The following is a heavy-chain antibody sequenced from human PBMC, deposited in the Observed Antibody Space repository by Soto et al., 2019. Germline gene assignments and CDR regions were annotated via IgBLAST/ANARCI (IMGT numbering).Heavy chain of an antibody. CDR3: ARHAHYYDNSGYHKDY. CDR1: VGSISSSSFF. Sequence: SETLSLTCTVSVGSISSSSFFWGWIRQPPGKGLEWIGSIYNSGSTNYNSSLKSRVTMSVDTSKNQFSLKLSSVTAADTAVYYCARHAHYYDNSGYHKDYWGQGILVTVSS. D-gene: IGHD3-22*01. CDR2: IYNSGST. J-gene: IGHJ4*02. V-gene: IGHV4-39*01.